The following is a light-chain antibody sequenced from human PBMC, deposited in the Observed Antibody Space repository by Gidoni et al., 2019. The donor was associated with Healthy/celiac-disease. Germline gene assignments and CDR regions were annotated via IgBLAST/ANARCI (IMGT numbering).Light chain of an antibody. CDR2: DAS. J-gene: IGKJ1*01. CDR1: QSIRSW. V-gene: IGKV1-5*01. Sequence: DMQMTQSPSTLSASVGDRVTITCRASQSIRSWLAWYQQKPGKAPKLLIYDASSLESGVPSRFSGSGSGTEFTLTISSLQPDDFATYYCQQYNSYPWTFGQGTQVEIK. CDR3: QQYNSYPWT.